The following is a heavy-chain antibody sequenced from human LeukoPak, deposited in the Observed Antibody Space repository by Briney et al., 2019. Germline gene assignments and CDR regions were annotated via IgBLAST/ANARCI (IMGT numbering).Heavy chain of an antibody. Sequence: GGSLRLSCAASGFTVSSNYMSWVRQAPGKGLEWVSVIYSGGSTYYADSVKGRFTISRDNSKNTLYLQMNSLRAEDTAVYYCARDVSTRSTRNWFDPWGQGTLVTVSS. CDR1: GFTVSSNY. V-gene: IGHV3-66*01. J-gene: IGHJ5*02. CDR3: ARDVSTRSTRNWFDP. CDR2: IYSGGST.